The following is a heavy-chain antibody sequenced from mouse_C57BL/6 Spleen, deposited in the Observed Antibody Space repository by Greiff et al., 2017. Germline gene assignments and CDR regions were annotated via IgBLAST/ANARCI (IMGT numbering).Heavy chain of an antibody. J-gene: IGHJ2*01. CDR3: TRRVGYGNYVVWYFDY. CDR1: GYTFTDYE. CDR2: IDPETGGT. Sequence: QVQLQQSGAELVRPGASVTLSCKASGYTFTDYEMHWVKQTPVHGLEWIGAIDPETGGTAYNQKFKGKAILTADKSSSTAYMELRSLTSEDSAVYYCTRRVGYGNYVVWYFDYWGQGTTLTVSS. V-gene: IGHV1-15*01. D-gene: IGHD2-1*01.